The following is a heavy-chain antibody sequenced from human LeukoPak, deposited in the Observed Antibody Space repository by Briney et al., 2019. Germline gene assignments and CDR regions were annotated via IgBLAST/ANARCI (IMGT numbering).Heavy chain of an antibody. CDR2: ISGSGGST. V-gene: IGHV3-23*01. J-gene: IGHJ3*02. D-gene: IGHD3-22*01. CDR3: AKDDYDSSGYPNAFHI. CDR1: GFTFSSYA. Sequence: PGGSLRLSCAASGFTFSSYAMSWVRQAPGKGLEWVSGISGSGGSTYYADSVKGRFTISRDSSKNTLYLQMNSLRAEDTAVYYCAKDDYDSSGYPNAFHIWGQGTMVTVSS.